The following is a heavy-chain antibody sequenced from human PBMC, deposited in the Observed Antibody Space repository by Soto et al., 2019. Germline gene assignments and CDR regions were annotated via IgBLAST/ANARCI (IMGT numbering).Heavy chain of an antibody. J-gene: IGHJ4*02. CDR1: GFTFRSYA. Sequence: QVRLVASGGGMVPPGRSLRLACTASGFTFRSYAMHWVRQAPGKGLEWVAVISYSGSNTYYADSVKGRFSISRDISNNALYLQMNNLRSEDTAVYYCARAPGGSTETFDSWGQGTLVTVSS. D-gene: IGHD3-10*01. CDR2: ISYSGSNT. CDR3: ARAPGGSTETFDS. V-gene: IGHV3-30-3*01.